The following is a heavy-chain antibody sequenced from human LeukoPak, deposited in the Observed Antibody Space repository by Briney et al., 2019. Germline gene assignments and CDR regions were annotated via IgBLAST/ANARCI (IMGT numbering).Heavy chain of an antibody. CDR1: GFTVSSNY. J-gene: IGHJ4*02. CDR3: AKEAREYGYYFDY. CDR2: IYSGGGT. Sequence: PGGSLRLSCAASGFTVSSNYMSWVRQAPGKGLEWVSVIYSGGGTYHADSVKGRFTISRDNSKNTLYLQMNSLRAEDTAVYYCAKEAREYGYYFDYWGQGTQVTVSS. D-gene: IGHD3-10*01. V-gene: IGHV3-53*01.